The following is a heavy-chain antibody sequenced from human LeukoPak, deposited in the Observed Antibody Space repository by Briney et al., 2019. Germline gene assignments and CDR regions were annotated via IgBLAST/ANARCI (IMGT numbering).Heavy chain of an antibody. Sequence: SETLSLTCTVSGGSISSYYWSWIRQPAGKGLEWIGRIYTSGSTNYNPSLKSRVTMSVDTSKNQFSLKLSSVTAADTAVYYCARQANCSGGSCWYYYYYYGMDVWGQGTTVTVSS. J-gene: IGHJ6*02. CDR3: ARQANCSGGSCWYYYYYYGMDV. CDR2: IYTSGST. V-gene: IGHV4-4*07. D-gene: IGHD2-15*01. CDR1: GGSISSYY.